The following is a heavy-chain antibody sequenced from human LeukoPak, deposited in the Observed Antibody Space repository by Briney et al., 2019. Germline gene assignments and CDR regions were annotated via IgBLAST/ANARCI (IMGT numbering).Heavy chain of an antibody. D-gene: IGHD4-17*01. CDR2: IYSGGST. J-gene: IGHJ4*02. CDR3: ARGSLPYGDYFDY. V-gene: IGHV3-66*01. CDR1: GFTFSSYA. Sequence: GGSLRLSCAASGFTFSSYAMHWVRQAPGKGLEWVSVIYSGGSTYYADSVKGRFTISRDNSKNTLYLQMNSLRAEDTAVYYCARGSLPYGDYFDYWGQGTLVTVSS.